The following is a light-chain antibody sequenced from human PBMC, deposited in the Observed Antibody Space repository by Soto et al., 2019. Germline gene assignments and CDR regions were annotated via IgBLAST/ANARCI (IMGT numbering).Light chain of an antibody. CDR1: QSVSSY. CDR3: QQRSKWPPYT. CDR2: DAP. Sequence: ELVLTQAPATLSLSPGERATLSCRASQSVSSYLAWYQQRPGQAPRLIIYDAPNRATGIPARFSGSGSGTDFSLLISSLEPEDFAGYYCQQRSKWPPYTFGHGTKVEIK. V-gene: IGKV3-11*01. J-gene: IGKJ2*01.